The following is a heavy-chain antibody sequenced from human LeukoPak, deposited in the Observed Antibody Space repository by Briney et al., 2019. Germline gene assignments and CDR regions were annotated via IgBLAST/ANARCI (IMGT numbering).Heavy chain of an antibody. CDR3: ARSEYSYGADAFDI. V-gene: IGHV4-39*07. CDR2: IYYSGST. J-gene: IGHJ3*02. CDR1: GGSISSSSYF. D-gene: IGHD5-18*01. Sequence: ASETLSLTCTVSGGSISSSSYFWGWIRQPPGKGLEWIGSIYYSGSTYYNPSLKSRVTLSVDTSKNQFSLKLSSVTAADTAVYYCARSEYSYGADAFDIWGQGTMVTVSS.